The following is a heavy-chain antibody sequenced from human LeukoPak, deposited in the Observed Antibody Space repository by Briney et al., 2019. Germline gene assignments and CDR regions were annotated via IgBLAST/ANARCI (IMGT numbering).Heavy chain of an antibody. V-gene: IGHV1-69*06. CDR2: IIPIFGTA. D-gene: IGHD2-15*01. J-gene: IGHJ4*02. Sequence: SVKVSCKASGGTFSSYAISWVRQAPGQGLEWMGGIIPIFGTANYAQKFQGRVTITADKSTSTACMELSSLRSEDTAVYYCASPPYDCSGGSCYYFDYWGQGTLVTVSS. CDR1: GGTFSSYA. CDR3: ASPPYDCSGGSCYYFDY.